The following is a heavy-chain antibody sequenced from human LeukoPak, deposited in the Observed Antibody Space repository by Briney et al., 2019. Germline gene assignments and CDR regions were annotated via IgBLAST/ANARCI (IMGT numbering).Heavy chain of an antibody. D-gene: IGHD2-2*01. CDR1: GFTFSSYA. J-gene: IGHJ4*02. CDR3: AKDLDCSSTSCYPDY. Sequence: GGSQRLSCAASGFTFSSYAMSWVRQAPGKGLEWVSAISGSGGSTYYADSVKGRFTISRDNSKNTLYLQMNTLRAEDTAVYYCAKDLDCSSTSCYPDYWGQGTLVTVSS. CDR2: ISGSGGST. V-gene: IGHV3-23*01.